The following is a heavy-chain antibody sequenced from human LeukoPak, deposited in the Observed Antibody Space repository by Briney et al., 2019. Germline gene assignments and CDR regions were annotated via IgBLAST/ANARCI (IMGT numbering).Heavy chain of an antibody. CDR2: IYSGGST. CDR3: ARGPGQWLVPF. CDR1: GFTVGSNY. V-gene: IGHV3-66*01. J-gene: IGHJ4*02. Sequence: GGSLRLSCAASGFTVGSNYMSWVRQAPGKGLEWVSVIYSGGSTYYADSVKGRFTISRDDSKNTLYLQMNSLRAEDTAVYYCARGPGQWLVPFWGQGTLVTVSS. D-gene: IGHD6-19*01.